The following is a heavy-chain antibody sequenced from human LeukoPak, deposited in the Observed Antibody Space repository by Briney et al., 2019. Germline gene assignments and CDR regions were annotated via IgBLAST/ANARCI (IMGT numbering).Heavy chain of an antibody. J-gene: IGHJ6*03. CDR3: ARDEHSSGWSSYYYYMDV. CDR2: ISGSGGST. V-gene: IGHV3-23*01. CDR1: GFTFSRYA. Sequence: GGSLRLSCADPGFTFSRYAMSWVRQTPGKGLEWVSAISGSGGSTYYAHSVKGRFTISRDNSKNTLYLQMNSLRAEDTAVYYCARDEHSSGWSSYYYYMDVWGKGTTVTVSS. D-gene: IGHD6-19*01.